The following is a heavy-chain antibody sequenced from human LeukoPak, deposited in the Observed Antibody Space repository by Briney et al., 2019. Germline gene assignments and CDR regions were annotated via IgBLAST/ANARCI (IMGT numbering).Heavy chain of an antibody. J-gene: IGHJ5*02. Sequence: SETLSLTCTVSGGSISSYYWSWIRQPPGKGLEWIGYIYYSGSTNYNPSLKSRVTISIDTSKNRFSLKLSSVTAADTAVYYCARYYYGSGSYYTTGGNWFDPWGQGTLVTVSS. CDR2: IYYSGST. D-gene: IGHD3-10*01. CDR1: GGSISSYY. CDR3: ARYYYGSGSYYTTGGNWFDP. V-gene: IGHV4-59*08.